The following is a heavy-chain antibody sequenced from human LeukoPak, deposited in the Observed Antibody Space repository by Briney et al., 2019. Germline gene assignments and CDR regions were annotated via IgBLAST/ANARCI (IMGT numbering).Heavy chain of an antibody. Sequence: SETLSLTCTVSGGSISSSSYYWGWIRQPPGKGLEWIGSIYYSGSTYYNPSLKSRVTISVDTSKNQFSLKLSSVTAADTAVYYCARAPDRYYYYMDVWGKGTTVTVSS. D-gene: IGHD1-14*01. CDR3: ARAPDRYYYYMDV. J-gene: IGHJ6*03. CDR1: GGSISSSSYY. CDR2: IYYSGST. V-gene: IGHV4-39*07.